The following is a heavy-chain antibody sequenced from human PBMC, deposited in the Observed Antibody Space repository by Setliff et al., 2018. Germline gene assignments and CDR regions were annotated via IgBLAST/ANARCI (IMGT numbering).Heavy chain of an antibody. CDR3: AKDSPLGGWYGSFDY. J-gene: IGHJ4*02. CDR2: VNSDGSST. V-gene: IGHV3-74*01. D-gene: IGHD6-19*01. CDR1: GFTFVNYW. Sequence: GGSLRLSCAASGFTFVNYWMHWVRQAPGKGLVWVSRVNSDGSSTIYADSVKGRFTISRDNSKNTLYLQMNSLRAEDTAVYYCAKDSPLGGWYGSFDYWGQGTLVTVSS.